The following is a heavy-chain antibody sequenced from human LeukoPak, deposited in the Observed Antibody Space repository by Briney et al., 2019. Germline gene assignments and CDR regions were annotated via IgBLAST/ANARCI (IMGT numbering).Heavy chain of an antibody. D-gene: IGHD2-15*01. CDR1: GFTFSSYG. CDR3: AKDRVVADSVDYYYYYGMDV. Sequence: PGGSLRLSCAASGFTFSSYGMHWVRQAPGKGLEWVAVISYDGSNKYYADSVKRRFTISRDNSKNTLYLQMNSLRAEDTAVYYCAKDRVVADSVDYYYYYGMDVWGQGTTVTVSS. J-gene: IGHJ6*02. V-gene: IGHV3-30*18. CDR2: ISYDGSNK.